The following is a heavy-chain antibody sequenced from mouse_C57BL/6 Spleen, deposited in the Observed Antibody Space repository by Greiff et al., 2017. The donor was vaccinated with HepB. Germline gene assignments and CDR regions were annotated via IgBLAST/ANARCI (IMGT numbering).Heavy chain of an antibody. CDR2: ISNLAYSI. Sequence: EVKLVESGGGLVQPGGSLKLSCAASGFTFSDYGMAWVRQAPRKGPEWVAFISNLAYSIYYADTVTGRFTISRENAKNTLYLEMSSLRSEDTAMYYCARLPIYYGNGYFDVWGTGTTVTVSS. J-gene: IGHJ1*03. V-gene: IGHV5-15*04. D-gene: IGHD2-1*01. CDR1: GFTFSDYG. CDR3: ARLPIYYGNGYFDV.